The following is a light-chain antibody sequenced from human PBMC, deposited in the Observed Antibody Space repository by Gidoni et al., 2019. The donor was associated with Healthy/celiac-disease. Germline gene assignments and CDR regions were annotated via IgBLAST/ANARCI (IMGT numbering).Light chain of an antibody. CDR1: QSVSSSY. V-gene: IGKV3-20*01. CDR3: QQYGSSPRFT. J-gene: IGKJ5*01. CDR2: GAS. Sequence: EIVLTQSPGTLSLSPGERATLSCRASQSVSSSYLTCYQQKPGQAPRLLIYGASSRATGIPDRFSGSGSGTDFTLTISRLEPEGFAVYYGQQYGSSPRFTFGQXTRLEIK.